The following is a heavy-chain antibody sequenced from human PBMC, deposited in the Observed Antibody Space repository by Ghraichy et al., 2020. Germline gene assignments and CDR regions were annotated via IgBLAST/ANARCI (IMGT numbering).Heavy chain of an antibody. CDR1: GFTFSSYE. Sequence: GGSLRLSCAASGFTFSSYEINWVRQAPGKGLEWVSYITYSGSTMDYADSVKGRFTISRDNAKNSLYLQMNSLRAEDTAVYYCARGRLWRQGASSYYGMDVWGQGTTVTVSS. D-gene: IGHD5-18*01. V-gene: IGHV3-48*03. CDR2: ITYSGSTM. CDR3: ARGRLWRQGASSYYGMDV. J-gene: IGHJ6*02.